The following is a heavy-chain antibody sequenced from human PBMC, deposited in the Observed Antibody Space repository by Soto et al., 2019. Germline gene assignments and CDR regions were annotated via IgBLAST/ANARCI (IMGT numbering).Heavy chain of an antibody. V-gene: IGHV1-18*01. CDR1: GYTFISYG. D-gene: IGHD5-12*01. CDR3: ARSIRYSGYEMHYFDY. Sequence: QVQLVQSGAEVKKPGASVKVSCKASGYTFISYGISWVRQAPGQGLEWMGWISAYNSNTNYAQKPQGRVTMTTDTSTSTAYMELRSLRSDDTAVYYCARSIRYSGYEMHYFDYWGQGTLVTVSS. J-gene: IGHJ4*02. CDR2: ISAYNSNT.